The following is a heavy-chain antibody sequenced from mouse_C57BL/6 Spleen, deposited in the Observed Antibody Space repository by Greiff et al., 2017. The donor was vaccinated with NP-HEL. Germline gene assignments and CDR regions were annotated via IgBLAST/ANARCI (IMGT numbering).Heavy chain of an antibody. J-gene: IGHJ2*01. CDR3: ARTDYGSSLDY. V-gene: IGHV1-69*01. CDR2: IDPSDSYT. D-gene: IGHD1-1*01. Sequence: VQLQQPGAELVMPGASVKLSCKASGYTFTSYWMHWVKQRPGQGLEWIGEIDPSDSYTNYNQKFKGKSTLTVDKSSSTAYMQLSSLTSEDSAVYYCARTDYGSSLDYWGQGTTLTVSS. CDR1: GYTFTSYW.